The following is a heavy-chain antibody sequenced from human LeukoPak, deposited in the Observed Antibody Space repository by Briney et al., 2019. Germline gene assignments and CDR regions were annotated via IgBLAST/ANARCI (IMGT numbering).Heavy chain of an antibody. CDR3: AREHGDYLYYFDY. Sequence: ASVKVSCKAPGGTFSSYAISWVRQAPGQGLEWMGGIIPIFGTANYAQKFQGRVTITADESTSTAYMELSSLRSEDTAVYYCAREHGDYLYYFDYWGQGTLVTVSS. CDR1: GGTFSSYA. V-gene: IGHV1-69*13. D-gene: IGHD4-17*01. J-gene: IGHJ4*02. CDR2: IIPIFGTA.